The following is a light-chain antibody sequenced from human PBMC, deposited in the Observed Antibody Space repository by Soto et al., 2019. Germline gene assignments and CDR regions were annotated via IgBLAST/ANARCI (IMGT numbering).Light chain of an antibody. V-gene: IGLV1-47*02. J-gene: IGLJ2*01. CDR3: AVWDDSHVI. CDR1: RSNIGSNY. CDR2: SNS. Sequence: QSVLTQPPSASGTPGQRVTISCSGSRSNIGSNYVCWYQRLPGTAPKLLIHSNSQRPSGVPDGFSGSKSGTSASLAISGLRSEDEADYFCAVWDDSHVIFGGGTKLTVL.